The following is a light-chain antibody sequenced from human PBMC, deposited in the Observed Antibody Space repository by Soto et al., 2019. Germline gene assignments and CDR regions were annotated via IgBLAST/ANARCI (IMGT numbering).Light chain of an antibody. CDR3: QQYGNSPQT. CDR2: GAS. V-gene: IGKV3-20*01. CDR1: QSVNSSY. Sequence: EIVLTQSPGTLSLSPGERVTLSCRASQSVNSSYLAWYQHKPGQAPRLLIYGASTRATGIPARFSGSGSGKDFTLTIARLEPGDFAVYYCQQYGNSPQTFGQGTKVDIK. J-gene: IGKJ1*01.